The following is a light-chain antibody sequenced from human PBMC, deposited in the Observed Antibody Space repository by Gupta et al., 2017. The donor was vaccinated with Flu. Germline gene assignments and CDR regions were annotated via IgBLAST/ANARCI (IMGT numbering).Light chain of an antibody. CDR1: QSVSSN. Sequence: ATLSVAPGERATPSCRASQSVSSNLAWYQQKPGQAPRLLIYGAATRATGSPARFRGSGSGTEFTLTISSLQSEDFAVYYCQQYNNWPPWTFGQGTKVEIK. CDR2: GAA. CDR3: QQYNNWPPWT. V-gene: IGKV3-15*01. J-gene: IGKJ1*01.